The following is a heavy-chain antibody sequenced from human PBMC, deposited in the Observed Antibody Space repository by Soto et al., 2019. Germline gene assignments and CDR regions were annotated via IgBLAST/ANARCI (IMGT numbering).Heavy chain of an antibody. CDR3: ARDVRGSYYTMDV. V-gene: IGHV4-59*02. CDR2: ISSRGNS. Sequence: SETLSLTCTVSGDSVRSYFWNWMRQPPGKGLEWIGYISSRGNSNNNPALESRVSIAVDTSKNQLSLKLTSVTAADTAVYYCARDVRGSYYTMDVWGQGTTVTVAS. J-gene: IGHJ6*02. CDR1: GDSVRSYF. D-gene: IGHD3-22*01.